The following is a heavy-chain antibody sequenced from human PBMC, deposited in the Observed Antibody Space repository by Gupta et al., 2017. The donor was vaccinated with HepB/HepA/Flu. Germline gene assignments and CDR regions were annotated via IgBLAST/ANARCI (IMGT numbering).Heavy chain of an antibody. V-gene: IGHV3-33*01. Sequence: QVQLVESGGGVVQPGRSLRLSCAASGFTFSSYGMHWVRQAPGKGLECVAVIWYDGSNKYYADSVKGRVTISRDNSKNTLYLQMNSLRAEDTAVYYCARDPDIVTDHYYYYYMDVWGKGTTVTVSS. CDR3: ARDPDIVTDHYYYYYMDV. CDR1: GFTFSSYG. J-gene: IGHJ6*03. D-gene: IGHD3-9*01. CDR2: IWYDGSNK.